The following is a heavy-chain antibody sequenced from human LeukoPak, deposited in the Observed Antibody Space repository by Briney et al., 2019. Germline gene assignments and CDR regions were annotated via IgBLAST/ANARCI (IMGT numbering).Heavy chain of an antibody. CDR3: ARALTHYYDSSGYYVT. CDR2: IYYSGST. D-gene: IGHD3-22*01. Sequence: SETLSLTCTVSGGSMNNFYCSWVRQPPGKGLQWIGYIYYSGSTNYNPSLQGRVTFSVDTSKNQCSLQLTSVTAADTAIYYCARALTHYYDSSGYYVTWGQGTLVTVSS. V-gene: IGHV4-59*01. CDR1: GGSMNNFY. J-gene: IGHJ4*02.